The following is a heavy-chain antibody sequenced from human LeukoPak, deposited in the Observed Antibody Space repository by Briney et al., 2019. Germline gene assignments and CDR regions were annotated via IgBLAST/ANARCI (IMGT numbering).Heavy chain of an antibody. D-gene: IGHD3-22*01. CDR3: ARNYYDSSGQYYYYYYMDV. V-gene: IGHV3-64*01. Sequence: IGGSTYYANSVKGRFTISRDNSKNTLYLQMNSLRAEDTAVYYCARNYYDSSGQYYYYYYMDVWGKGTTVTVSS. J-gene: IGHJ6*03. CDR2: IGGST.